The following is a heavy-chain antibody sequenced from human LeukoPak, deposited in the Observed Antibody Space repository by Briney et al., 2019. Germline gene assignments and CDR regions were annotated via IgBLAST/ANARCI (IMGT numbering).Heavy chain of an antibody. CDR3: AKEAVITGTYGYYFDY. D-gene: IGHD1-20*01. V-gene: IGHV3-23*01. Sequence: GGSLRLSCAASGFTFSSYGMHWVRQAPGKGLEWVSAISGSGGSTYYADSVKGRLTISRDNSKNTLYLQMNSLRAEDTAVYYCAKEAVITGTYGYYFDYWGQGTLVTVSS. J-gene: IGHJ4*02. CDR2: ISGSGGST. CDR1: GFTFSSYG.